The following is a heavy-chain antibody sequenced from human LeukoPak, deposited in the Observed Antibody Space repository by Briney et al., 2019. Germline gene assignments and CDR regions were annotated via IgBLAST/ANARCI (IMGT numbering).Heavy chain of an antibody. CDR2: IYTSGGT. D-gene: IGHD2-2*01. Sequence: SETLSLTCTVSGSISGYYWSWIRQPPGKGLEWIGYIYTSGGTNYNPSLESRVTISVDTSKNQFSLDLSSVTAADTAVYYCARQNCTSASCLTKNAFDIWGQGTMVTVSS. CDR1: GSISGYY. V-gene: IGHV4-4*09. CDR3: ARQNCTSASCLTKNAFDI. J-gene: IGHJ3*02.